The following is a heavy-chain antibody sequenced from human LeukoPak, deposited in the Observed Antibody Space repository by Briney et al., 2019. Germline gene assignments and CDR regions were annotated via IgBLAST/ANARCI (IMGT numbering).Heavy chain of an antibody. V-gene: IGHV3-15*01. J-gene: IGHJ4*02. CDR2: IISKTDGGTT. CDR1: GFTFSNAW. D-gene: IGHD2-15*01. Sequence: GGSLRLSCAASGFTFSNAWMSWVRQAPGKGLEWVGRIISKTDGGTTDYAAPVKGRFTISRDDSKNTLYLQMTSLKTEDTAVYYCTTYDLGYCSGGSCYYFDYWGQGTLVTVSS. CDR3: TTYDLGYCSGGSCYYFDY.